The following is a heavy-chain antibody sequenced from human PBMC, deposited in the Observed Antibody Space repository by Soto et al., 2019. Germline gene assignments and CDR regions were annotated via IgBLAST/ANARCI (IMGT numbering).Heavy chain of an antibody. D-gene: IGHD2-15*01. Sequence: PSETLSLTCAVYGGSFSCYYWTWIRQPPGTGLEWIGEINHSGSTNYNPSLKSRVTISVDTSKNQFSLQLSSVTAADTAVYYCARGRVRWYDITWGQGTMVTVSS. V-gene: IGHV4-34*01. CDR1: GGSFSCYY. J-gene: IGHJ3*01. CDR2: INHSGST. CDR3: ARGRVRWYDIT.